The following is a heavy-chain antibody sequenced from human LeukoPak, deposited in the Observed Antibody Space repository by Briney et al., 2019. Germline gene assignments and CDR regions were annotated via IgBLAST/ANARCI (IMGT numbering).Heavy chain of an antibody. Sequence: GGSLRLSCAASGFTFSSYAMSWVRQAPGKGLEWVAVISYDGSNKYYADSVKGRFTISRDNSKNTLYLQMNSLRAEDTAVYYCAKDRTYFYDNSGYYGVAEEAFDIWGRGTMVTVSS. V-gene: IGHV3-30-3*01. CDR2: ISYDGSNK. CDR3: AKDRTYFYDNSGYYGVAEEAFDI. J-gene: IGHJ3*02. D-gene: IGHD3-22*01. CDR1: GFTFSSYA.